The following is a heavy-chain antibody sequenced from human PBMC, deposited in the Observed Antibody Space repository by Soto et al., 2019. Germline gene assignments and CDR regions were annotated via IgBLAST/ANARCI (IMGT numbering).Heavy chain of an antibody. J-gene: IGHJ4*02. CDR2: IYRSGTT. D-gene: IGHD1-26*01. CDR1: NFSISSGYY. CDR3: ARTHSGTYYSVFNY. Sequence: SETLSLTCVVSNFSISSGYYWGWIRQSPGKGLEWIASIYRSGTTSYNPSLKSRVTISVDPSKNQFSLMLTAVTAADTAVYYCARTHSGTYYSVFNYWGRGSLVTVSS. V-gene: IGHV4-38-2*01.